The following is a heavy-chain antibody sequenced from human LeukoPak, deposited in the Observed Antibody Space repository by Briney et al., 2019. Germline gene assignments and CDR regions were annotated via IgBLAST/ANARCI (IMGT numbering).Heavy chain of an antibody. D-gene: IGHD3-3*01. CDR1: GFTFYSDW. V-gene: IGHV3-7*01. Sequence: PGGSLRLSCAASGFTFYSDWMTWVRQAPGKGLEWVANINPDGSQKYYVDSVKGRFTISRDNSKNTLYLQMNSLRAEDTAVYYCARDTGFGVVINPTYGMDVWGQGTTVTVSS. CDR3: ARDTGFGVVINPTYGMDV. J-gene: IGHJ6*02. CDR2: INPDGSQK.